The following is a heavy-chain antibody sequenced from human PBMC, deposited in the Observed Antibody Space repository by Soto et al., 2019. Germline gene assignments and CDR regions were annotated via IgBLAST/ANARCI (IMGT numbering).Heavy chain of an antibody. V-gene: IGHV4-34*01. CDR3: ARGWLAAMVDY. J-gene: IGHJ4*02. Sequence: QVQLQQWGAGLLKPSETLSLTCAVYGGSFSGYYWSWIRQPPGKGLEWIGEINHSGSTNYNPSLKSRVTISVDTSKNQFSLKLSSVTAADTAVYYCARGWLAAMVDYWGQGTLVTVSS. CDR2: INHSGST. D-gene: IGHD5-18*01. CDR1: GGSFSGYY.